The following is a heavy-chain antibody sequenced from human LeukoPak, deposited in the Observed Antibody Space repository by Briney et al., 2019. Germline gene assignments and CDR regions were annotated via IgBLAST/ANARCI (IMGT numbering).Heavy chain of an antibody. V-gene: IGHV3-23*01. CDR1: GFTFSSYA. CDR2: ISGSGGST. Sequence: GGSLRLSCAASGFTFSSYAMSWVRQAPGEGLEWVSAISGSGGSTYYADSVKGRFTISRDNSKNTLYLQMNSLRAEDTAVYYCAKEGYYYDSSGYAAYFDYWGQGTLVTVSS. D-gene: IGHD3-22*01. CDR3: AKEGYYYDSSGYAAYFDY. J-gene: IGHJ4*02.